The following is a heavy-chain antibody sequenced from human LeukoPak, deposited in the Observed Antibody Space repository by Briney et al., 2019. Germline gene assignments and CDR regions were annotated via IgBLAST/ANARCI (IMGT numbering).Heavy chain of an antibody. CDR1: GGSFSGYY. J-gene: IGHJ6*03. Sequence: PSETLSLTCAVYGGSFSGYYWSWIRQPPGKGLEWIGEINHSGSTNYNPSLKSRVTISVDTSKNQFSLKLSPVTAADTAVYYCARRGKMVQPTYYYYMDVWGKGTTVTVSS. CDR3: ARRGKMVQPTYYYYMDV. D-gene: IGHD3-10*01. V-gene: IGHV4-34*01. CDR2: INHSGST.